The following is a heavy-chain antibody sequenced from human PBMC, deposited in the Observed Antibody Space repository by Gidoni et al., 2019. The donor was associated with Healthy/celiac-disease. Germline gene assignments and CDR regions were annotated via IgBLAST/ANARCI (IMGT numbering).Heavy chain of an antibody. CDR2: INHSGST. CDR3: ARGRSGWYWVPFDP. V-gene: IGHV4-34*01. J-gene: IGHJ5*02. Sequence: QVQLQQWGAGLWKPSETLSLTCAVYGGSFSGYYWSWIRQPPGKGLEWIGEINHSGSTNYNPSLKSRVTISVDTSKNQFSLKLSSVTAADTAVYYCARGRSGWYWVPFDPWGQGTLVTVSS. D-gene: IGHD6-19*01. CDR1: GGSFSGYY.